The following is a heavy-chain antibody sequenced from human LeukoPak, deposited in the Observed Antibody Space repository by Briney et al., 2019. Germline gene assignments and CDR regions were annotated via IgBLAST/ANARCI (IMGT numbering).Heavy chain of an antibody. CDR2: IYYSGST. CDR1: GGSINNSY. V-gene: IGHV4-59*12. J-gene: IGHJ4*02. CDR3: ARDRRVVGSFDY. D-gene: IGHD3-22*01. Sequence: SETLSLTCTVSGGSINNSYWSWIRQPPGKGLEWIGYIYYSGSTYYNPSLKSRLFISIDTSQNQFSLRLSSVTAADTAVYYCARDRRVVGSFDYWGQGTLVTVSS.